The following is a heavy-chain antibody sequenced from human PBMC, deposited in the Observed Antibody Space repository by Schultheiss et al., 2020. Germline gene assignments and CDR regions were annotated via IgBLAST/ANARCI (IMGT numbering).Heavy chain of an antibody. Sequence: GSVKVSCKASGYTFTGYYMHWVRQAPGQGLEWMGWINPNSGGTNYAQKFQGCVTMTRDTSISTAYMELSRLRSDDTAVYYCAKDRRSSSTYYYYGMDVWGQGTTVTVAS. J-gene: IGHJ6*02. CDR1: GYTFTGYY. V-gene: IGHV1-2*04. CDR2: INPNSGGT. D-gene: IGHD6-13*01. CDR3: AKDRRSSSTYYYYGMDV.